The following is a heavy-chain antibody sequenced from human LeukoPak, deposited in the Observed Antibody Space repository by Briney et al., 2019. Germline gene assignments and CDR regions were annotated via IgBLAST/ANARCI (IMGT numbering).Heavy chain of an antibody. CDR3: TKDASYAREFDNSGFFID. J-gene: IGHJ4*02. Sequence: PGGSLRLSCAASGFTFSSYGMHWVRPAPGKGREWVSSVSGGGDSEYYADSVKGRFTISRDKSQNMLYVQINSLRADDTAVYYCTKDASYAREFDNSGFFIDWGQGTLVTVSS. D-gene: IGHD3-22*01. CDR1: GFTFSSYG. V-gene: IGHV3-23*01. CDR2: VSGGGDSE.